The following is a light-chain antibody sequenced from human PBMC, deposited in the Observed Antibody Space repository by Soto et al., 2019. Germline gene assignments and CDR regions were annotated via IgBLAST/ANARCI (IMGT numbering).Light chain of an antibody. CDR2: NHN. Sequence: QSVLTQPPSASGTPGQRVAISCSGGSSNIGSINIHWYQHLPGTAPRLLIYNHNQRAAGVPDRFSGSKSGASASLAITGLQAEDEADYYCAGWDDSLNGVIFGGGTKLTVL. J-gene: IGLJ2*01. CDR3: AGWDDSLNGVI. V-gene: IGLV1-44*01. CDR1: SSNIGSIN.